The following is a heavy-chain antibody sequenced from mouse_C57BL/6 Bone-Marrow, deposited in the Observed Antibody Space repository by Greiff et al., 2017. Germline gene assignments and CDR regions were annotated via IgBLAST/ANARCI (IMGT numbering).Heavy chain of an antibody. D-gene: IGHD2-1*01. J-gene: IGHJ4*01. V-gene: IGHV14-3*01. CDR2: IDPANGNS. CDR3: ARAIYFYAMDY. Sequence: VQLQQSVAELVRPGASVKFSCTASGFNIKTTSMHWVKQRPEQGLEWIGRIDPANGNSTSAPTFQGKATITADTASNTAYLQLSSLTSEDTDIDYCARAIYFYAMDYWGQGTSVTVSS. CDR1: GFNIKTTS.